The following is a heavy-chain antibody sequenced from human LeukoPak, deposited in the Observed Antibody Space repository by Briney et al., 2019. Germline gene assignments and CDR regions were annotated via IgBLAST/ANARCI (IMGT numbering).Heavy chain of an antibody. J-gene: IGHJ4*02. Sequence: LRLSCAASGFTFSDYYMSWIRQPPGKGLEWIGTIYYSGSTYYNPSLKSRVTISVDTSKNQFSLKLSSVTAADTAVYYCARVYSYGYNRYFDYWGQGTLVTVSS. CDR2: IYYSGST. CDR3: ARVYSYGYNRYFDY. V-gene: IGHV4-38-2*01. CDR1: GFTFSDYY. D-gene: IGHD5-18*01.